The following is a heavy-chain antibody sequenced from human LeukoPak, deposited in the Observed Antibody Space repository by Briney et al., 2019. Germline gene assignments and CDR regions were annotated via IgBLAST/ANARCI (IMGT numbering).Heavy chain of an antibody. V-gene: IGHV1-8*03. CDR3: ARGGSSGWYNYYYMDV. CDR1: GYTFTSYG. D-gene: IGHD6-19*01. J-gene: IGHJ6*03. Sequence: ASVKVSCKASGYTFTSYGISWVRQATGQGLEWMGWMNPNSGNTGYAQKFQGRVTITRNTSISTAYMELSSLRSEDTAVYYCARGGSSGWYNYYYMDVWGKGTTVTVSS. CDR2: MNPNSGNT.